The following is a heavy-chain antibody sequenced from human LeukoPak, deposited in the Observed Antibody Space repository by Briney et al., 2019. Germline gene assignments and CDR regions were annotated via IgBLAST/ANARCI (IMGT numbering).Heavy chain of an antibody. J-gene: IGHJ4*02. CDR1: GFTFSTYG. CDR3: AKRGPGSPQSGKYYFDY. D-gene: IGHD3-10*01. Sequence: GGSLRLSCAASGFTFSTYGMTWVRQAPGKGLEWVSAISGSAATTFYADSVRGRFTISRDNSKNTLYLQMNSLRAEDTAVYYCAKRGPGSPQSGKYYFDYWGQGTLVTVSS. V-gene: IGHV3-23*01. CDR2: ISGSAATT.